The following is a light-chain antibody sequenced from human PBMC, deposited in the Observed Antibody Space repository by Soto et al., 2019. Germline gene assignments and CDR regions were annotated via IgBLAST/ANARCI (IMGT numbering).Light chain of an antibody. J-gene: IGKJ1*01. CDR1: QSVSSN. CDR3: HQYGRSPPWT. Sequence: EIVMTQSPATLSVSPGERATLSCRASQSVSSNVAWYQQIPGQTPRLLIYGASTRATGIPDRFTGSGSGTDFTLTISRLEPEDSAVYYCHQYGRSPPWTFGQGTKVEVK. V-gene: IGKV3-20*01. CDR2: GAS.